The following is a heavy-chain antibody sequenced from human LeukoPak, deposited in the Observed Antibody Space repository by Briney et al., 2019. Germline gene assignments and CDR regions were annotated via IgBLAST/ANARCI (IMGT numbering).Heavy chain of an antibody. Sequence: GGSLRLSCAASGFTFSSYSMNWVRQAPGKGLEWVSSISSSSSYIYYADSVKGRFTISRDNAKNPLYLQMNSLRAEDTAVYYCAREKVSTGGIDYWGQGTLVTVSS. J-gene: IGHJ4*02. CDR1: GFTFSSYS. D-gene: IGHD2-2*01. CDR3: AREKVSTGGIDY. CDR2: ISSSSSYI. V-gene: IGHV3-21*01.